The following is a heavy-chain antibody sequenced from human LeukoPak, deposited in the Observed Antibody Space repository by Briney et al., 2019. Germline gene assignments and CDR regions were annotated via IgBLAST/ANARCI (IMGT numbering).Heavy chain of an antibody. J-gene: IGHJ4*02. Sequence: PSETLSLTCAVYGGSFSGYYWSWIRQPPGKGLEWIGEINHSGSTNYNPSLKSRVTISVDTSKNQFSLKLSSVTAADTAVYYCARGMRLRFLEWSPAKKYYFDYWGQGTLVTVSS. D-gene: IGHD3-3*01. CDR3: ARGMRLRFLEWSPAKKYYFDY. CDR2: INHSGST. CDR1: GGSFSGYY. V-gene: IGHV4-34*01.